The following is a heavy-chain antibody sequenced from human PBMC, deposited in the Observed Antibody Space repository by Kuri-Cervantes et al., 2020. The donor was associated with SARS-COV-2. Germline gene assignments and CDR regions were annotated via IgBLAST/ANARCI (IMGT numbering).Heavy chain of an antibody. Sequence: GGSLRLSCTASGFIFSDYYMTWIRQAPGKGLEWVSNIGPSGTTKYYADSVKGRFTISRDNSKNTLYLQMNSLRAEDTAVYYCARDYDDYGDTDAFDIWGQGTMVTVSS. J-gene: IGHJ3*02. D-gene: IGHD4-17*01. CDR2: IGPSGTTK. CDR3: ARDYDDYGDTDAFDI. CDR1: GFIFSDYY. V-gene: IGHV3-11*04.